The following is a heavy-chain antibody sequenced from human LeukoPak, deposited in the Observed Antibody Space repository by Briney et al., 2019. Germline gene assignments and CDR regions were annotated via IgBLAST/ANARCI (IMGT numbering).Heavy chain of an antibody. Sequence: GGSLRLSCAASGFTFSSYSMNWVRQAPGKGLEWVSYISSSSSTIYYADSVKGRFTISRDNAKNSLYLQMNSLRDEDTAVYYCAGVPYGRRNWYFDLWGRGTLVTVSS. J-gene: IGHJ2*01. CDR2: ISSSSSTI. V-gene: IGHV3-48*02. CDR3: AGVPYGRRNWYFDL. D-gene: IGHD4-17*01. CDR1: GFTFSSYS.